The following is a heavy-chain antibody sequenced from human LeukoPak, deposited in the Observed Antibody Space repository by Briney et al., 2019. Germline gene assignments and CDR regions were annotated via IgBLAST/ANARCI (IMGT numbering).Heavy chain of an antibody. CDR3: ARDRFGDLNYFDY. CDR2: IYTSGST. Sequence: SETLSLTCTVSGGSISSYFWSWIRQPAGTGLEWIGRIYTSGSTNYNPSLKSRVTISADKSTNQFSLKLSSVTAADTAVYYCARDRFGDLNYFDYWGQGTLVTVSS. V-gene: IGHV4-4*07. D-gene: IGHD3-3*01. CDR1: GGSISSYF. J-gene: IGHJ4*02.